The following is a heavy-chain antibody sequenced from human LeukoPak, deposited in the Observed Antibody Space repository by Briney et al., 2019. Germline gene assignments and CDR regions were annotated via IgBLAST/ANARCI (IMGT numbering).Heavy chain of an antibody. CDR3: ARVTGPSGRYYFDF. Sequence: SETLSLTCTVSGYSISSGYYWGWMRQPPGKGLDWIGSIYHSGSTYYNPSLKSRVTISVDTSKNQFSLKLSSVTAADTAVYYCARVTGPSGRYYFDFWGQGTLVTVSS. CDR2: IYHSGST. D-gene: IGHD3-10*01. V-gene: IGHV4-38-2*02. J-gene: IGHJ4*02. CDR1: GYSISSGYY.